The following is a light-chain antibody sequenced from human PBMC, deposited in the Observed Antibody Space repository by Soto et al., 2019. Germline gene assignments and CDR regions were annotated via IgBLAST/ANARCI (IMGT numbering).Light chain of an antibody. Sequence: EIVLTQSPCTLSLSPGERATLSCRASQSVSSTYLIWYQQKPGQASRLLIYGASSRATGIPDRFSGSGSGTDFTLTISRLEPEDFAVYYCQQYNNWPPITFGQGTRLEIK. CDR1: QSVSSTY. CDR2: GAS. J-gene: IGKJ5*01. V-gene: IGKV3-20*01. CDR3: QQYNNWPPIT.